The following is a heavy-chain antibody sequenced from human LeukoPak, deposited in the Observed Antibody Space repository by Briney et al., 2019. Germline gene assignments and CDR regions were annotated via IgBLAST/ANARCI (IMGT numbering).Heavy chain of an antibody. Sequence: GGSLGLSCAASGFTFSSYSMNWVRQAPGKGLEWASSISSSSSYIYYADSVKGRFTISRDNAKNSLYLQMNSLRAEDTAVYYCARDSSWYGDYYYYMDVWGKGTTVTVSS. CDR1: GFTFSSYS. CDR2: ISSSSSYI. V-gene: IGHV3-21*01. D-gene: IGHD6-13*01. J-gene: IGHJ6*03. CDR3: ARDSSWYGDYYYYMDV.